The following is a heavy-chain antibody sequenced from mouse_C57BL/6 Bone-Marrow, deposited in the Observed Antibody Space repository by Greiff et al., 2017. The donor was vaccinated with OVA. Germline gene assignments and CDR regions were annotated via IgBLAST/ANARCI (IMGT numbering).Heavy chain of an antibody. CDR1: GYTFTSYW. V-gene: IGHV1-64*01. J-gene: IGHJ3*01. CDR3: ARPLYYYGSSPPFAY. Sequence: VQLQQPGAELVKPGASVKLSCKASGYTFTSYWMHWVKQRPGQGLEWIGMIHPNSGSTNYHEKFKSKATLPVDKSSSTAYMQLSSLTSEDAAVYYGARPLYYYGSSPPFAYWGQGTLVTVSA. CDR2: IHPNSGST. D-gene: IGHD1-1*01.